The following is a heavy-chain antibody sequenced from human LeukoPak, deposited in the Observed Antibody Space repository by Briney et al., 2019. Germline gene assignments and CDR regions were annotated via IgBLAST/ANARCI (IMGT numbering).Heavy chain of an antibody. CDR3: ARVLTYCVTDCYSRWFDP. CDR2: IDYTGST. J-gene: IGHJ5*02. V-gene: IGHV4-61*01. D-gene: IGHD2-21*02. Sequence: SETLSLTCTVSGGSVGSTTYYWGWIRQPPGKGLEWIGHIDYTGSTNYNPSLKSRVTISVDTSKNQFSLKLSSVTAADTAVYYCARVLTYCVTDCYSRWFDPWGQGTLVTVSS. CDR1: GGSVGSTTYY.